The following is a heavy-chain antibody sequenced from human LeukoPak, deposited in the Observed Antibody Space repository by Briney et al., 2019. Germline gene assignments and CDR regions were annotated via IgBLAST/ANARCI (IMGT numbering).Heavy chain of an antibody. D-gene: IGHD6-13*01. CDR3: ARGSLFGGIAAAGIDY. CDR2: IIPIFGTA. J-gene: IGHJ4*02. V-gene: IGHV1-69*05. CDR1: GGTFSSYA. Sequence: SVNVSCKASGGTFSSYAISWVRQAPGQGLEWMGGIIPIFGTANYAQKFQGRVTITTDESTSTAYMELSSLRSEDTAVYYCARGSLFGGIAAAGIDYWGQGTLVTVSS.